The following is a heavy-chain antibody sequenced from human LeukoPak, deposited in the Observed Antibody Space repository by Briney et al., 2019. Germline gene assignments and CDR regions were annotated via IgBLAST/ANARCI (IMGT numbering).Heavy chain of an antibody. Sequence: SLRLLCAASGFIFDDYAMHWVRQAPGKGLEWVSGISWNSGSIGYADSVKGRFTISRDNAKNSLYLQMNSLRAEDTALYYCAAMQWLRPSRGWFDPWGQGTLVTVSS. CDR3: AAMQWLRPSRGWFDP. V-gene: IGHV3-9*01. CDR2: ISWNSGSI. J-gene: IGHJ5*02. CDR1: GFIFDDYA. D-gene: IGHD5-12*01.